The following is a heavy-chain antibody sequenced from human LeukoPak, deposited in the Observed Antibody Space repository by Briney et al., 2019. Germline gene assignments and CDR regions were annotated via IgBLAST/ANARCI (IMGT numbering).Heavy chain of an antibody. Sequence: GGSLKLSCAASGFTLSSYTYTMSWVRQAPGKGLEWVTGITGSGGSTYYAVSVKGRSTISRDNSKNTLYLQMNSLTVEDTAIYYCAKGLTYGGQGTLVTASS. D-gene: IGHD2-21*01. V-gene: IGHV3-23*01. CDR3: AKGLTY. CDR2: ITGSGGST. J-gene: IGHJ4*02. CDR1: GFTLSSYT.